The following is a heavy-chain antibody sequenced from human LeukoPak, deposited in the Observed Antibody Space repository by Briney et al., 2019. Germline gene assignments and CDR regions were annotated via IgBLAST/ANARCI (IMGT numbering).Heavy chain of an antibody. CDR3: ARGHGPGGSRWPNLDY. Sequence: ASVNVSCKASAYTFTSYDINWVRQATGQGLEWMGWMNPNSGNTAYAQKFQGRVTMTRDTSISTAYMELSSLRSEDTAVYYCARGHGPGGSRWPNLDYWGQGTLVTVSS. V-gene: IGHV1-8*01. D-gene: IGHD6-13*01. J-gene: IGHJ4*02. CDR1: AYTFTSYD. CDR2: MNPNSGNT.